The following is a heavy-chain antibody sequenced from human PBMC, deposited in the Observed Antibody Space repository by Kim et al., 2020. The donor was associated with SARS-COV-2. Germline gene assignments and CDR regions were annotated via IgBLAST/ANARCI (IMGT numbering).Heavy chain of an antibody. CDR3: AISSGGDYYGSGSYYYFDY. CDR1: GFTVSSNY. V-gene: IGHV3-53*01. D-gene: IGHD3-10*01. J-gene: IGHJ4*02. Sequence: GGSLRLSCAASGFTVSSNYMSWVRQAPGKGLEWVSVIYSGGSTYYADSVKGRFTISRDNSKNTLYLQMNSLRAEDTAVYYCAISSGGDYYGSGSYYYFDYWGQGTLVTVSS. CDR2: IYSGGST.